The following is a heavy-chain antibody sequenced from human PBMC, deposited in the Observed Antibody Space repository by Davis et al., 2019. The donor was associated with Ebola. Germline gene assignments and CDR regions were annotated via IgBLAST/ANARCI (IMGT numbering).Heavy chain of an antibody. CDR3: AKDMKVTGVFAFHF. Sequence: PGGSLRLSCAGSGFTFSAYAMSWVRQTPGKGREWVAVISGSGGGTHYADSVKGRFTISRDNSKNTLYLQMNSLRAEDTAVYFCAKDMKVTGVFAFHFWGQGTMVTVSS. D-gene: IGHD1-20*01. V-gene: IGHV3-23*01. J-gene: IGHJ3*01. CDR1: GFTFSAYA. CDR2: ISGSGGGT.